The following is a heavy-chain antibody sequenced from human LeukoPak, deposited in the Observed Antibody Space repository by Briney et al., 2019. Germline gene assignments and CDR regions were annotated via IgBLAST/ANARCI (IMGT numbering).Heavy chain of an antibody. V-gene: IGHV3-74*01. CDR1: GFAFSGSW. CDR2: MNSDGTTT. CDR3: TIAGSYRFDY. D-gene: IGHD3-16*02. Sequence: GGSLRLSCAGSGFAFSGSWMHWVRQAPGKGLVWVSRMNSDGTTTNYADSVKGRFTISRDNAKNTLYLQMNSLTVEDTAVYYCTIAGSYRFDYWGQGTLVTVSP. J-gene: IGHJ4*02.